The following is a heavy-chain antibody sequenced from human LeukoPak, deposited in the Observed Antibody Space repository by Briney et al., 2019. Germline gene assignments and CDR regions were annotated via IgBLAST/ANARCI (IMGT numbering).Heavy chain of an antibody. CDR1: GFTFSSYG. V-gene: IGHV3-30*03. Sequence: GGTLRLSCAASGFTFSSYGMHWVRQAPGKGLEWVAVISYDGSNKYYADSVKGRFTISRDNSKNTLYLQMNSLRAEDTAVYYCAVVGATGIDYWGLGTLVTVSS. CDR3: AVVGATGIDY. CDR2: ISYDGSNK. D-gene: IGHD1-26*01. J-gene: IGHJ4*02.